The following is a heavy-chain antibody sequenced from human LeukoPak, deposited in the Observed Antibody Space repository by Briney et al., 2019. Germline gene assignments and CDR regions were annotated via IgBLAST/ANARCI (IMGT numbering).Heavy chain of an antibody. V-gene: IGHV3-15*01. Sequence: GGSLRLSCAASGFTFSNAWMSRVRQAPGKGLEWVGRIKSKTDGGTTDYAAPVKGRFTISRDDSKNTLYLQMNSLKTEDTAVYYCTTQRYFDCSDVDYWGQGTLVTVSS. D-gene: IGHD3-9*01. CDR1: GFTFSNAW. CDR3: TTQRYFDCSDVDY. J-gene: IGHJ4*02. CDR2: IKSKTDGGTT.